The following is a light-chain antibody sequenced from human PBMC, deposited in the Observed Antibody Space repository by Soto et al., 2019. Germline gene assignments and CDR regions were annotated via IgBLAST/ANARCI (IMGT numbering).Light chain of an antibody. CDR1: SSNIGAGYD. Sequence: QSVLTQPPSVSGAPGQRVTISCSGSSSNIGAGYDVNWYQQHPGKAPKLIIYEVTNRPSGVSNRFSGSKSGNTASLTVSGLQAEDEADYYCSSYTRSNTLYVFGGGTKLTVL. CDR2: EVT. J-gene: IGLJ1*01. CDR3: SSYTRSNTLYV. V-gene: IGLV2-14*01.